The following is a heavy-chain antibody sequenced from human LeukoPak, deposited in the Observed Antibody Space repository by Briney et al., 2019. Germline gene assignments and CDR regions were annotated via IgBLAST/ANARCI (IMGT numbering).Heavy chain of an antibody. CDR2: IQYDRSNQ. CDR1: GFTFSSYA. J-gene: IGHJ6*03. Sequence: PGGSLRLSCAASGFTFSSYAMSWVRQAPGKGLEWVAYIQYDRSNQQYAGSVKGRFSISRDNSKNTLSLQMNSLRAEDTAVYYCAKDRCSNGIGCLYYYMDVWGKGTTVTISS. D-gene: IGHD2-8*01. CDR3: AKDRCSNGIGCLYYYMDV. V-gene: IGHV3-30*02.